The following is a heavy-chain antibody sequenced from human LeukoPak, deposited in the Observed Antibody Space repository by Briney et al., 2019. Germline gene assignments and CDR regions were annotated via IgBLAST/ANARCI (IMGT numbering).Heavy chain of an antibody. J-gene: IGHJ4*02. V-gene: IGHV4-34*01. CDR3: ARIGKQQLAYYFDY. CDR1: GGSFSGYY. CDR2: INHSGST. Sequence: KPSETLSLTCAVYGGSFSGYYWSWIRQPPGKGLEWIGEINHSGSTNYNPSLKSRVTISVDTSENQFSLKLSSVTAADTAVYFCARIGKQQLAYYFDYWGQGTLVTVSS. D-gene: IGHD6-13*01.